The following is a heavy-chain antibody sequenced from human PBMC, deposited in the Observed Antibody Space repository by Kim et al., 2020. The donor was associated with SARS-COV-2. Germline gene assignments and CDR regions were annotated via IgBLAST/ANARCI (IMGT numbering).Heavy chain of an antibody. CDR2: INHSGST. D-gene: IGHD2-2*01. Sequence: SETLSLTCAVYGGSFSGYYWSWIRQPPGKGLEWIGEINHSGSTNYNPSLKSRVTISVDTSKNQFSLKLSSVTAADTAVYYCARGVGYCSSTSCYARDYYYYGMDVWGQGTTVTVSS. J-gene: IGHJ6*02. CDR3: ARGVGYCSSTSCYARDYYYYGMDV. CDR1: GGSFSGYY. V-gene: IGHV4-34*01.